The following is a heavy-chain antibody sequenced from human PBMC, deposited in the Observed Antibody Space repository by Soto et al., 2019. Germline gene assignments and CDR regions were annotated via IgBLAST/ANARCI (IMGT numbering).Heavy chain of an antibody. Sequence: ASVKVSCKASGYTLTSYGISWVRQAPGQGLEWMGWISAYNGNTNYAQKLQGRVTMTTDTSTSTAYMELRSLRSDDTAVYYCARADIVVVPAEGFDPWGQGTLVTVSS. D-gene: IGHD2-2*01. CDR1: GYTLTSYG. CDR2: ISAYNGNT. J-gene: IGHJ5*02. V-gene: IGHV1-18*04. CDR3: ARADIVVVPAEGFDP.